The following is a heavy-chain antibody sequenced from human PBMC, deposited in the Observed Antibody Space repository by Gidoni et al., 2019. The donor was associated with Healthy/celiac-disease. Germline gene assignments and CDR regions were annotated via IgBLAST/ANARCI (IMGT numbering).Heavy chain of an antibody. V-gene: IGHV3-23*01. D-gene: IGHD2-2*01. CDR3: AKDPLADCSSTSCCGCLLDY. Sequence: EVQLLESGGGLVQPGGSLSLSCAASGFTFSSYAMRWVRQAPGKGLEWVSAISGSGGSTYYADSVKGRFTISRDNSKNTLYLQMNSLRAEDTAVYYCAKDPLADCSSTSCCGCLLDYWGQGTLVTVSS. CDR2: ISGSGGST. J-gene: IGHJ4*02. CDR1: GFTFSSYA.